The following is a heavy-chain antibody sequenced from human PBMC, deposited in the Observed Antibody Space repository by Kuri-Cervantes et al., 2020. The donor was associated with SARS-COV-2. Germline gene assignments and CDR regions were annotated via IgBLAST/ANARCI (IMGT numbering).Heavy chain of an antibody. CDR3: ARDTYYDILTGYSPLGFDP. J-gene: IGHJ5*02. CDR2: IYTSGST. Sequence: ESLKISCTVSSGSISSYYWSWIRQPAGKGLEWIGRIYTSGSTNYNPSLKSRVTMSVDTSKNQFSLKLSSVTAADTAVYYCARDTYYDILTGYSPLGFDPWGQGTLVTVSS. V-gene: IGHV4-4*07. D-gene: IGHD3-9*01. CDR1: SGSISSYY.